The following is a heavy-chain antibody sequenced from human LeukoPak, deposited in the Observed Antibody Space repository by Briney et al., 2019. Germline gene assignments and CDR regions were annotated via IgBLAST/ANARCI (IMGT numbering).Heavy chain of an antibody. D-gene: IGHD3-22*01. CDR2: ISSSGSTI. Sequence: GGSLRLSCAASGFTFSSYEMNWVRQAPGKGLEWVSYISSSGSTIYYADSVKGRFTISRDNAKSSLYLQMNSLRAEDTAVYYCASPDYYDSSGYYYDNPLPFYYWGQGTLVTVSS. CDR1: GFTFSSYE. CDR3: ASPDYYDSSGYYYDNPLPFYY. V-gene: IGHV3-48*03. J-gene: IGHJ4*02.